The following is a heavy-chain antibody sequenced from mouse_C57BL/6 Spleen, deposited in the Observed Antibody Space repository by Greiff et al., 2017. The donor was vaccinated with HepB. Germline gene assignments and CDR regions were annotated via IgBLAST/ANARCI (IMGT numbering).Heavy chain of an antibody. CDR3: ARWSNYFWYFDV. D-gene: IGHD2-5*01. V-gene: IGHV1-69*01. Sequence: QVHVKQPGAELVMPGASVKLSCKASGYTFTSYWMHWVKQRPGQGLEWIGEIDPSDSYTNYNQKFKGKSTLTVDKSSSTAYMQLSSLTSEDSAVYYCARWSNYFWYFDVWGTGTTVTVSS. J-gene: IGHJ1*03. CDR2: IDPSDSYT. CDR1: GYTFTSYW.